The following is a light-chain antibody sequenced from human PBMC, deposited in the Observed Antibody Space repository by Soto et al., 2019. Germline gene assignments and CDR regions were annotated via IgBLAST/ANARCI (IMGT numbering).Light chain of an antibody. Sequence: DLQMTQSPSSLSASVGERVTITCRASQSIDKYLNWYQHKPGKAPYLLIYAASHLRSGVPTRFSGSGTGTSFTLTISSLQCEDLATYYCQQSYSSPGTFGRGTKVELK. CDR1: QSIDKY. J-gene: IGKJ1*01. CDR3: QQSYSSPGT. V-gene: IGKV1-39*01. CDR2: AAS.